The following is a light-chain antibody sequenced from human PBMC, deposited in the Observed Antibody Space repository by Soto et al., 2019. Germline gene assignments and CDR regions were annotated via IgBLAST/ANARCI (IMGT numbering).Light chain of an antibody. CDR2: EDN. CDR1: SGSIASNY. Sequence: NFMLTQPHSVSESPGKTVTISCTRSSGSIASNYVQWYQQRPGSSPTTVIYEDNQRPSGVPDRFSGSIDSSSKSASLTISGLQTEDEADYYCQSYDSSNVVFGGGTKLTVL. CDR3: QSYDSSNVV. J-gene: IGLJ2*01. V-gene: IGLV6-57*01.